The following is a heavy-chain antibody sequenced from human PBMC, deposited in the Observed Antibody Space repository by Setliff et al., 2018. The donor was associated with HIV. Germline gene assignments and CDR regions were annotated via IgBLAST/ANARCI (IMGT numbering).Heavy chain of an antibody. CDR3: ARLIHTGLLYFDF. V-gene: IGHV4-4*08. CDR2: IYSSGTT. Sequence: PSETLSLTCTVSGGSISSYYRSWIRQPPGKGLGWIGYIYSSGTTQYNPSVESRVTMSLDTSRDQFSLNLRSVTAADTAVYFCARLIHTGLLYFDFWGLGTLVTVSS. CDR1: GGSISSYY. D-gene: IGHD2-8*02. J-gene: IGHJ4*02.